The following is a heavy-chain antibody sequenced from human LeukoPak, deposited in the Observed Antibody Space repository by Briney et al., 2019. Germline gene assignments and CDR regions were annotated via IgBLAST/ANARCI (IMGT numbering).Heavy chain of an antibody. CDR1: GLIFNSYA. CDR3: AKHYYASGSSRFDY. V-gene: IGHV3-23*01. CDR2: ISGSGGST. J-gene: IGHJ4*02. Sequence: GGSLRLSCAASGLIFNSYAMSWVRQAPGKGLEWVSAISGSGGSTYYADSVKGRFTISRDNSKTTLYLQMDSLRAEDTAVYYCAKHYYASGSSRFDYWGQGTLVTVSS. D-gene: IGHD3-10*01.